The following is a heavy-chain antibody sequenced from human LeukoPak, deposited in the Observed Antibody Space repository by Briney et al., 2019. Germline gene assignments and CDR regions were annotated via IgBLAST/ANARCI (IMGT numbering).Heavy chain of an antibody. CDR2: INPNSGGT. D-gene: IGHD3-3*01. V-gene: IGHV1-2*06. CDR1: GYTFTGYY. Sequence: ASVKVSCKASGYTFTGYYMHWVRQAPGQGLEWMGRINPNSGGTNYAQKFQGRVTMTRDTSISTAYMELSRLRSDDTAVYYCASSITIFGVVSSDYWGQGTMVTVSS. CDR3: ASSITIFGVVSSDY. J-gene: IGHJ4*02.